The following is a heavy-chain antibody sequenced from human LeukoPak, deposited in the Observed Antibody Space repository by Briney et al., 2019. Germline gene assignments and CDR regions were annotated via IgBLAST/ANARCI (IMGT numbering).Heavy chain of an antibody. J-gene: IGHJ4*02. Sequence: SETLSLTCTVSGGSISSSTYYWGWIRQPPGKGLEWIGSIYYSGSFYYNPSLKSRVTMSVDTSKNQFSLKLSSVTAADTAVYYCARGLMMAVAGRGEFHYWGQGTLVTVSS. CDR1: GGSISSSTYY. D-gene: IGHD6-13*01. V-gene: IGHV4-39*01. CDR3: ARGLMMAVAGRGEFHY. CDR2: IYYSGSF.